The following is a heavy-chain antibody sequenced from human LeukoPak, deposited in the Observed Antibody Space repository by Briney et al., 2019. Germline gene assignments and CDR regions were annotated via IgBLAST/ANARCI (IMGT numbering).Heavy chain of an antibody. CDR3: AREGGHSSGYHPPFDY. D-gene: IGHD3-22*01. CDR1: GFTFSSYE. J-gene: IGHJ4*02. Sequence: PGGSLRPSCAASGFTFSSYEMNWVRQAPGKGLEWVSYISSSGSTIYYADSVKGRFTISRDNAKNSLYLQMNSLRAEDTAVYYCAREGGHSSGYHPPFDYWGQGTLVTVSS. CDR2: ISSSGSTI. V-gene: IGHV3-48*03.